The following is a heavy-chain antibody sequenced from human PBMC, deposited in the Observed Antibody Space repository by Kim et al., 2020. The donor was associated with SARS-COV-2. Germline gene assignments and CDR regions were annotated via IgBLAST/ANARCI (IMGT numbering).Heavy chain of an antibody. D-gene: IGHD7-27*01. CDR3: AAGEPMTHTPREGYFDY. CDR1: GFTFSSYA. CDR2: ISYDGSNK. Sequence: GGSLRLSCAASGFTFSSYAMHWVRQAPGKGLEWVAVISYDGSNKYYADSVKGRFTISRDNSKNTLYLQMNSLRAEDTAVYYCAAGEPMTHTPREGYFDYWGQGTLVTVSS. J-gene: IGHJ4*02. V-gene: IGHV3-30*04.